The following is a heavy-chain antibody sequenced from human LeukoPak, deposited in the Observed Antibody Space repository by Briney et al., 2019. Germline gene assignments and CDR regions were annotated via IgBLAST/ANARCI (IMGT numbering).Heavy chain of an antibody. D-gene: IGHD3-22*01. CDR3: ARVGYYYDSSGYYPNPVYYFDY. CDR2: IYYSGST. J-gene: IGHJ4*02. Sequence: SETLSLTCTVSGGSISSYYWSWIRQPPGKGLEWIGYIYYSGSTNYNPSLKSRVTISVDTSKNQFSLKLSSVTAADTAVYYCARVGYYYDSSGYYPNPVYYFDYWGQGTLVTVSS. V-gene: IGHV4-59*12. CDR1: GGSISSYY.